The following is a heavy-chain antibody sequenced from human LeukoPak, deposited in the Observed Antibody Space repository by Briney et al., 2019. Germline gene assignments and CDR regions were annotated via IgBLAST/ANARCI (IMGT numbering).Heavy chain of an antibody. CDR1: GCSFSGHW. CDR3: ARGPNSNWSGLDF. V-gene: IGHV3-74*01. CDR2: ISPTGSTT. D-gene: IGHD6-6*01. J-gene: IGHJ4*02. Sequence: GGSLGLSCTASGCSFSGHWMHWARQLPGKGLVWVSRISPTGSTTSYADSVKGRFTVSRDNAKNTLYLQVNNLRAEDTAVYYCARGPNSNWSGLDFWGQGTLLTVSS.